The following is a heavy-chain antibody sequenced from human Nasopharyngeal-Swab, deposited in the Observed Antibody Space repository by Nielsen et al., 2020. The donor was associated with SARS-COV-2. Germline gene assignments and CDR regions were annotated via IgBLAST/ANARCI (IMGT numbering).Heavy chain of an antibody. D-gene: IGHD3-3*01. Sequence: GGSLRLSCAASGFTFSSYEMNWVRQAPGKGLEWVSYISSSGSTRYYADSVKGRFTISRDNAKNSLYLQMNSLRAEDTALYYCAKDGTIFGVVITPYYFDYWGQGTLVTVSS. CDR2: ISSSGSTR. CDR1: GFTFSSYE. V-gene: IGHV3-48*03. CDR3: AKDGTIFGVVITPYYFDY. J-gene: IGHJ4*02.